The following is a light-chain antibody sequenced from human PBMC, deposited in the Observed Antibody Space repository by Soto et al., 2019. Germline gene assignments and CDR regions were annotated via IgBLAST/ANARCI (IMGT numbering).Light chain of an antibody. J-gene: IGKJ5*01. CDR1: QSVSSSY. CDR2: GAS. V-gene: IGKV3D-7*01. Sequence: EIVFTQSPGTLSLSTGERASLSCRASQSVSSSYLAWYQQKPGQAPRLLIYGASTRAAGVPARFSGSGSGTDFTLTISSLVPEDSAVYDCQLRYRLPITFGQGTRLE. CDR3: QLRYRLPIT.